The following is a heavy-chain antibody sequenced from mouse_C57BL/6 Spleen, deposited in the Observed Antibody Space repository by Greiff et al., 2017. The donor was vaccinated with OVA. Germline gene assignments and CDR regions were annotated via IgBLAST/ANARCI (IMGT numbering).Heavy chain of an antibody. J-gene: IGHJ1*03. D-gene: IGHD1-1*01. CDR3: TRRALLLRVPFDV. CDR1: GYTFTDYE. V-gene: IGHV1-15*01. CDR2: IDPENGGP. Sequence: VKLQASWAELVRPGASVTLSRKASGYTFTDYEMHWVKQTPVHGPEWIGAIDPENGGPAYNQKFKGKAILTADKSSSTAYMELRSLTSEDSAVYYCTRRALLLRVPFDVWGTGTTVTVSS.